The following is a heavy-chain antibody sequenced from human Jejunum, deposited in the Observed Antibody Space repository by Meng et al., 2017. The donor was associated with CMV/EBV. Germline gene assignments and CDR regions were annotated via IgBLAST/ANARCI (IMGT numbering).Heavy chain of an antibody. J-gene: IGHJ4*02. CDR3: ARDRGNFLLPF. CDR2: IFGGTGKT. Sequence: SCKASGYTFTSDAIFWVRQAPGQSLEWLGWIFGGTGKTSYSETFQDRLTITRDTSATTVYMELTRLTSEDTAVYFCARDRGNFLLPFWGQGTLVTVSS. CDR1: GYTFTSDA. D-gene: IGHD1-7*01. V-gene: IGHV1-3*01.